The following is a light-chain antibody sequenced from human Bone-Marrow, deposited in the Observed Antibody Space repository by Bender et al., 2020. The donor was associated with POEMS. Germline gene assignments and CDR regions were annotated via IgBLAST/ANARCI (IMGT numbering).Light chain of an antibody. Sequence: VLTQSPSASASLGASVKLICTLSSKHPTYAIAWHQQQPQKGPRFLMKLNSDGSHSRGDGIPDRFSGSSSGAERYLTISSLQSEDEADYYCQTWGAGIKVFGGGTKLTVL. V-gene: IGLV4-69*01. J-gene: IGLJ3*02. CDR1: SKHPTYA. CDR2: LNSDGSH. CDR3: QTWGAGIKV.